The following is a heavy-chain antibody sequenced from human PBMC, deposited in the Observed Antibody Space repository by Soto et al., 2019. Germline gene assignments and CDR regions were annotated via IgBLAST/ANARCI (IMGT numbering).Heavy chain of an antibody. CDR1: GFTFSSYA. J-gene: IGHJ4*02. D-gene: IGHD2-8*02. V-gene: IGHV3-23*01. CDR2: ISGSDGST. Sequence: EVQLLDSGGGLVQPGGSLRLSCAASGFTFSSYAMNWARQAPGKGLEWVSVISGSDGSTYYADSVKGRFTISRDNSKNALYLLMNTLSAEDTAVYSFARRGPGAKVAYWGEATVVTATS. CDR3: ARRGPGAKVAY.